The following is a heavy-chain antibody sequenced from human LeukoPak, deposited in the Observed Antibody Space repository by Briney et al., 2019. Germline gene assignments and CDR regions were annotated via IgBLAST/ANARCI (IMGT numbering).Heavy chain of an antibody. CDR1: GYSFTSYW. CDR3: ATGRHYYDSSGYLSYYFDY. Sequence: GESLKISCKGSGYSFTSYWIGWVRQMPGKGLEWMGIIYPGDSDTRYSPSFQGQVTISADKSISTAYLQWSSLKASDTAMYYCATGRHYYDSSGYLSYYFDYWGQGTLVTVSS. J-gene: IGHJ4*02. D-gene: IGHD3-22*01. V-gene: IGHV5-51*01. CDR2: IYPGDSDT.